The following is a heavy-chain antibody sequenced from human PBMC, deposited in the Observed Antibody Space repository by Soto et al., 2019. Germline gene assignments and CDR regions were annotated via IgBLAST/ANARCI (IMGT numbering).Heavy chain of an antibody. Sequence: SETLSLTXAVSGGSFTSNNWWTWVRQPPGQGLEWIGEIYRTGSTNYNPSLKSRVTISLDKSENQFSLKVTSLTAADTAVYYCASRDPGTSVDYWGQGTLVTVSS. V-gene: IGHV4-4*02. J-gene: IGHJ4*02. CDR1: GGSFTSNNW. CDR3: ASRDPGTSVDY. D-gene: IGHD1-7*01. CDR2: IYRTGST.